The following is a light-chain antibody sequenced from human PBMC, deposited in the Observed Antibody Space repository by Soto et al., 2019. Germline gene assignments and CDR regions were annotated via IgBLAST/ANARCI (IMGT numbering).Light chain of an antibody. CDR1: SSNIGNNY. V-gene: IGLV1-51*02. CDR2: ENN. CDR3: GTWDSSLSAEV. Sequence: QSALTQPPSVSAAPGQKVTISCSGSSSNIGNNYVPWYQQLPGTAPKLLIYENNKQPSGIPDRFSGSKSGTSATLGITGLQTGDEADYYCGTWDSSLSAEVFGSGTKVTVL. J-gene: IGLJ1*01.